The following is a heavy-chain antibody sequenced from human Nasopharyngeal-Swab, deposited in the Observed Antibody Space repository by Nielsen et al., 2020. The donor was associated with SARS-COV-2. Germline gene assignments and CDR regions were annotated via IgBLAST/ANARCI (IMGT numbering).Heavy chain of an antibody. CDR3: AKDLRVGCLGLGGDCSPFDY. Sequence: GESLKISCAASGFTFSSYGMHWVRQAPGKGLEWVAVISYDRSNKDYADSVKGRFTISRDNSKNTLYLQVISLRAEDTAVYFCAKDLRVGCLGLGGDCSPFDYWGQGTPVTVSS. V-gene: IGHV3-30*18. D-gene: IGHD2-21*02. CDR1: GFTFSSYG. CDR2: ISYDRSNK. J-gene: IGHJ4*02.